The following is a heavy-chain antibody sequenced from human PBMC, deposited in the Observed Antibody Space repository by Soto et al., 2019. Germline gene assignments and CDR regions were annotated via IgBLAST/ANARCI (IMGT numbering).Heavy chain of an antibody. D-gene: IGHD5-18*01. CDR3: ARGLRYSYGALDY. CDR1: GFTFSSYG. CDR2: IWYDGSNK. Sequence: GGSLRLSCAASGFTFSSYGMHWVRQAPGKGLEWVAVIWYDGSNKYYADSVKGRFTISRGNSKNTLYLQMNSLRAGDTAVYYFARGLRYSYGALDYWGQGTLVTVSS. V-gene: IGHV3-33*01. J-gene: IGHJ4*02.